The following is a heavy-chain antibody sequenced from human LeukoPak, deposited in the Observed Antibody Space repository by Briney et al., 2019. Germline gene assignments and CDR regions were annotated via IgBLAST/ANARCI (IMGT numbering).Heavy chain of an antibody. Sequence: PGGSLRLSCAASGFTFSSYGMHWVRQAPGKGLEWVAFIRYDGSNKYYADSVKGRFTISRDNSKNTLYLQMNSLRAEDTAVYYCARGIYYYDSSGYYHDYWGQGTLVTVSS. CDR1: GFTFSSYG. D-gene: IGHD3-22*01. J-gene: IGHJ4*02. V-gene: IGHV3-30*02. CDR3: ARGIYYYDSSGYYHDY. CDR2: IRYDGSNK.